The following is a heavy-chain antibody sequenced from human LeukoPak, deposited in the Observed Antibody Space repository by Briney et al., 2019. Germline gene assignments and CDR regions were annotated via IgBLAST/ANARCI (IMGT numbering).Heavy chain of an antibody. CDR1: GYTFTSHY. V-gene: IGHV1-46*01. J-gene: IGHJ4*02. D-gene: IGHD4-11*01. Sequence: ASVKVSCKASGYTFTSHYMHWVRQAPGQGLEWMGIINPSGGRTSYAQKFQGRVTMTRDTSTSTVYMELSSLRSEDTAVYYCARGAQMTTGTTEIDYWGQGTLVTVSS. CDR3: ARGAQMTTGTTEIDY. CDR2: INPSGGRT.